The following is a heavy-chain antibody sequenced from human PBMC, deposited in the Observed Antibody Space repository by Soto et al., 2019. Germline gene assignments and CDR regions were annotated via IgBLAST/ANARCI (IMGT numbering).Heavy chain of an antibody. Sequence: SETLSLTCTVSGGSISSGGYYWSWIRQHPGKGLEWIGYIYYSGSTYYNPSLKSRVTISVDTSKNQFSLKLSSVTAADTAVYYCARDRDFQIFDSYYYYYGMDVWGQGTTVTVFS. J-gene: IGHJ6*02. CDR3: ARDRDFQIFDSYYYYYGMDV. D-gene: IGHD3-9*01. CDR1: GGSISSGGYY. CDR2: IYYSGST. V-gene: IGHV4-31*03.